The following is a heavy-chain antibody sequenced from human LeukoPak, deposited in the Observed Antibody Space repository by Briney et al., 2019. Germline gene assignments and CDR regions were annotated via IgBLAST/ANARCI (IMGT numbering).Heavy chain of an antibody. CDR2: IIPIFGTT. CDR3: ARSRFPYYRLSGADYYMDV. V-gene: IGHV1-69*06. Sequence: SVKVSCKASGGTFSSYAISWVRQAPGQGLEWMGGIIPIFGTTNYAQKFQGRVTVEADKSTSTVYMELSSLRSEDTAVYYCARSRFPYYRLSGADYYMDVWGKGTTVTVSS. D-gene: IGHD3-10*01. CDR1: GGTFSSYA. J-gene: IGHJ6*03.